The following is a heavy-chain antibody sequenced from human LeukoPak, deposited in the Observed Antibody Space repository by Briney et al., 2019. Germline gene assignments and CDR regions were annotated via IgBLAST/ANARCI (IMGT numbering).Heavy chain of an antibody. Sequence: PGGSLRLSCAASGFTFSSYAMSWVRQAPGKGLEWVSAISGSGGSTYYADSVKGRFTISRDNSKNTLYLQMSSLRAADTAVYYCARGGVRFDDYVWGRYRSEYYFDYWGQGTLVTVSS. D-gene: IGHD3-16*02. CDR2: ISGSGGST. CDR3: ARGGVRFDDYVWGRYRSEYYFDY. J-gene: IGHJ4*02. CDR1: GFTFSSYA. V-gene: IGHV3-23*01.